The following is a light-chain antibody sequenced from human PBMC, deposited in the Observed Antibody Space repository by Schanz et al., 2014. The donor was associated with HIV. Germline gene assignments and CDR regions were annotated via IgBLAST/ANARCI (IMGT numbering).Light chain of an antibody. Sequence: EIVLTQSPGTLSLSPGDRATLSCRASQIVSGTYLAWYQQKPGQAPRLLIYGASSRATGIPDRFSGSGSGTDFTLTISRLEPEDFAVYYCQQYGSSPPYTFGQGTKLEIK. J-gene: IGKJ2*01. CDR2: GAS. V-gene: IGKV3-20*01. CDR3: QQYGSSPPYT. CDR1: QIVSGTY.